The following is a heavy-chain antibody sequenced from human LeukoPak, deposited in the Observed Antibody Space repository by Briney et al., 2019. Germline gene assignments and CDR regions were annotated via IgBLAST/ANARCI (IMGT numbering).Heavy chain of an antibody. CDR2: IYYSGST. CDR3: ARVPHKYVWGSSGGPD. CDR1: GGSISSGDYY. V-gene: IGHV4-61*08. Sequence: SETLSLTWTVSGGSISSGDYYWSWIRQPPGKGLEWVGYIYYSGSTKYNPSLKRRVNISVDTSKNQFSLKPSSVTAADTAVYYCARVPHKYVWGSSGGPDWGQGTLVTVSS. J-gene: IGHJ4*02. D-gene: IGHD3-16*01.